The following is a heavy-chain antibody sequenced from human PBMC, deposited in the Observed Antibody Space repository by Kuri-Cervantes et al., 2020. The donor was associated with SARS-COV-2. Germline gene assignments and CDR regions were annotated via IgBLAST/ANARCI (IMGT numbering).Heavy chain of an antibody. J-gene: IGHJ6*04. Sequence: SETLSLTCTVSGGTISSSSYYWGWLRQPPGKGLEWIGSIYYSGSTYYNPSLKSRVTISVDTSKNQFSLKLSSVTAADTAVYYCARPGGFLDVWGKGTTVTVSS. CDR2: IYYSGST. V-gene: IGHV4-39*01. CDR3: ARPGGFLDV. CDR1: GGTISSSSYY. D-gene: IGHD4-23*01.